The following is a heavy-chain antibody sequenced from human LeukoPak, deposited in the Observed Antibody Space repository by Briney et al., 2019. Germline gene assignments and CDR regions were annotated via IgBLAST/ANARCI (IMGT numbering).Heavy chain of an antibody. CDR1: GFTFNSYG. Sequence: GGSLRLSCAASGFTFNSYGMHWVRQAPGKGLEWVAVISYDGSNKYYADSVKGRFTISRDNSKNTLYLQMNSLRAEDTAVYYCARDLGIAALPNWFDPWGQGTLVTVSS. D-gene: IGHD6-6*01. CDR3: ARDLGIAALPNWFDP. V-gene: IGHV3-30*03. CDR2: ISYDGSNK. J-gene: IGHJ5*02.